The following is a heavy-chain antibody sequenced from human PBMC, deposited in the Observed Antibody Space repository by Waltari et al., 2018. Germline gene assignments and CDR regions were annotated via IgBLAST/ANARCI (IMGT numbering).Heavy chain of an antibody. J-gene: IGHJ2*01. D-gene: IGHD3-22*01. CDR3: ARVSAEGYDSSGYPYWYFDL. Sequence: QVQLQESGPGLVKPSQTLSLTCTVSGGSISSGGYYWSWIRQPPGKGLEWIGNIYYSGSTYYNPSLKSRVTISVDTSKNQFSLKLSSVTAADTAVYYCARVSAEGYDSSGYPYWYFDLWGRGTLVTVSS. CDR1: GGSISSGGYY. V-gene: IGHV4-31*03. CDR2: IYYSGST.